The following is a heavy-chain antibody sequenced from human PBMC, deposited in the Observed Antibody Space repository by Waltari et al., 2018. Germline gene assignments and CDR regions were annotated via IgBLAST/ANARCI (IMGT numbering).Heavy chain of an antibody. CDR3: ARGGRYFDWLLGLDRGGFDP. D-gene: IGHD3-9*01. CDR1: GYSISSGYY. V-gene: IGHV4-38-2*01. CDR2: IYHSGST. J-gene: IGHJ5*02. Sequence: QVQLQESGPGLVKPSETLSLTCAVSGYSISSGYYWGWIRPPPGKGLEWIGSIYHSGSTYYNPSLKSRVTISVDTSKNQFSLKLSSVTAADTAVYYCARGGRYFDWLLGLDRGGFDPWGQGTLVTVSS.